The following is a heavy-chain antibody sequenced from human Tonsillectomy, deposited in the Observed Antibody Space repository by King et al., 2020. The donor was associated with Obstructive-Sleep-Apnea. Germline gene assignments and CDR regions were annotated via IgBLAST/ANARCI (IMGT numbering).Heavy chain of an antibody. V-gene: IGHV4-39*01. CDR2: LYYSGST. Sequence: QLQESGPGLVKPSETLSLTCTVSGGSISSSNFYWGWIRQPPGKGLEWIGSLYYSGSTYYNPSLRSRVTISVDTSKNQFSLKLSSVTAADTAVYYCAGRTPRYYYGSGTSFLFDYWGQGTLVTVSS. J-gene: IGHJ4*02. D-gene: IGHD3-10*01. CDR3: AGRTPRYYYGSGTSFLFDY. CDR1: GGSISSSNFY.